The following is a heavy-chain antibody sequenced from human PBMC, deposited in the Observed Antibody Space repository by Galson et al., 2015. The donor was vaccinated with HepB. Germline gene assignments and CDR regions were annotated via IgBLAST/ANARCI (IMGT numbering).Heavy chain of an antibody. CDR3: ASTPITMVRGVITKTPPVYGMDV. J-gene: IGHJ6*02. Sequence: SVKVSCKASGGTFSSYTISWVRQAPGQGLEWMGRIIPILGIANYAQKFQGRVTITADKSTSTAYMELSSLRSEDTAVYYCASTPITMVRGVITKTPPVYGMDVWGQGTTVTVSS. CDR2: IIPILGIA. V-gene: IGHV1-69*02. D-gene: IGHD3-10*01. CDR1: GGTFSSYT.